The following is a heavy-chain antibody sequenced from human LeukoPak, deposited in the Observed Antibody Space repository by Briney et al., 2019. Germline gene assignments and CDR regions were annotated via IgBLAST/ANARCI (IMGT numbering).Heavy chain of an antibody. D-gene: IGHD6-13*01. Sequence: SETLSLTCTVSGGSISSYYWSWIRQPPGKGLEWIGYIYYSGSTNYNPSLKSRVTISVDTSKNQFSLKLSSVTAADTAVYYCARDGSGLAAGGTCWGQGTLVTVSS. CDR3: ARDGSGLAAGGTC. CDR1: GGSISSYY. CDR2: IYYSGST. V-gene: IGHV4-59*12. J-gene: IGHJ4*02.